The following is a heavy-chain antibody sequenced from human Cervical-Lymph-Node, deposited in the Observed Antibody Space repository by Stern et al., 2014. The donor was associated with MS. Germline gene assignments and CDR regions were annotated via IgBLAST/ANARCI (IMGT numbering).Heavy chain of an antibody. V-gene: IGHV3-23*04. J-gene: IGHJ5*01. CDR3: AKDGGDGYNFWFGS. Sequence: EVQLVESGGGVVQPGGSLRLSCAASGFTFSSSAMSWVRQAPGKGLEWVSTISGGGDNTYSPDSVRGRFAISRDNSRNTLYLQMNSLRAEDTAMYYCAKDGGDGYNFWFGSWGQGTLVTVSS. CDR2: ISGGGDNT. CDR1: GFTFSSSA. D-gene: IGHD5-24*01.